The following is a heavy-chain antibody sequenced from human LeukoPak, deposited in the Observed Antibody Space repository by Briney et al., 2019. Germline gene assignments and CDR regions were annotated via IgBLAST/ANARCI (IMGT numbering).Heavy chain of an antibody. CDR1: GYTFTGYY. CDR2: INPNSGGT. V-gene: IGHV1-2*06. D-gene: IGHD5-18*01. J-gene: IGHJ4*02. Sequence: ASVKVSCKASGYTFTGYYMHWVRQAPGQGLEWMGRINPNSGGTNYAQKFQGRVTMTRDTSISTAYMKLSRLRSDDTAVYYCARVGYSYGYDFDYWGQGTLVTVSS. CDR3: ARVGYSYGYDFDY.